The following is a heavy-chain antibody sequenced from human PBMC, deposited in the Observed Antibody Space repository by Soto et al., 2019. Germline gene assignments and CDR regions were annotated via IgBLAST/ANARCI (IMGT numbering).Heavy chain of an antibody. CDR1: GGSITSSSYY. CDR3: ARGYCSGGTCRDYTMDV. Sequence: PSETLSLTCTVSGGSITSSSYYWGWIRQPPGKGLEWIGSIYYSGSTYYNPSLKSRVTTSVDTSKNQFSLKLISVTAADTAVYYCARGYCSGGTCRDYTMDVWGQGTTVIVSS. J-gene: IGHJ6*02. D-gene: IGHD2-15*01. V-gene: IGHV4-39*07. CDR2: IYYSGST.